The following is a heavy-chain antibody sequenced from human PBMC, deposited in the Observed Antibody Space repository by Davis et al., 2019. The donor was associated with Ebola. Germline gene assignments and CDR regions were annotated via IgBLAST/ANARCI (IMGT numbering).Heavy chain of an antibody. CDR2: MNLDGSEK. CDR3: SRRSTYNDY. Sequence: PGGSLRLSCAASGFTFSTYWMSWVRQAPGKGLEWVANMNLDGSEKYYLDSVKGRFTISRDNAKNSLHLQMNSLRPEDTAVYYCSRRSTYNDYWGQGTLVTVSS. D-gene: IGHD2-2*01. CDR1: GFTFSTYW. V-gene: IGHV3-7*03. J-gene: IGHJ4*02.